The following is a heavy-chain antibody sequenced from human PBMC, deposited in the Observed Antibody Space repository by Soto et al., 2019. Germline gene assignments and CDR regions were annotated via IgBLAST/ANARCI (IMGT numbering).Heavy chain of an antibody. Sequence: ASVKVSCKASGYTFTSYAMHWVRQAPGQRLEWMGWINAGNGNTKYSQKFQGRVTITRDTSASTAYMELSSLRSEDTAVYYCAREGKSRHKILTGYHYYYYMDVWGKGTTVTGSS. J-gene: IGHJ6*03. D-gene: IGHD3-9*01. CDR3: AREGKSRHKILTGYHYYYYMDV. CDR1: GYTFTSYA. CDR2: INAGNGNT. V-gene: IGHV1-3*01.